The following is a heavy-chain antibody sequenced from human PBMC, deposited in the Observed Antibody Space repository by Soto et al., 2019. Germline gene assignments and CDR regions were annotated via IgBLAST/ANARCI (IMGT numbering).Heavy chain of an antibody. D-gene: IGHD5-12*01. J-gene: IGHJ5*02. V-gene: IGHV4-39*01. Sequence: PSETLSLTCNVSGGSISSSSYYWGWIRQTPGKELEWIGSIYYSGKTYYNPSLKSRVTMSVDTAKNQFSLKVTSVTAADAAVYYCARHTRAPQKRWLQVNWFDPWGQGTLVTVSS. CDR1: GGSISSSSYY. CDR3: ARHTRAPQKRWLQVNWFDP. CDR2: IYYSGKT.